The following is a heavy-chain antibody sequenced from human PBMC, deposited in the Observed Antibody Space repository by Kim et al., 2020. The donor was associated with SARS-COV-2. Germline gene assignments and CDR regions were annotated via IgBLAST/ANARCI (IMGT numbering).Heavy chain of an antibody. CDR3: ATGGFYEGRG. J-gene: IGHJ4*02. CDR2: SST. D-gene: IGHD2-2*01. Sequence: SSTTYAASVKGRFIISRETAENTLYLEMSGLRAEDTAVFYCATGGFYEGRGWGQGTLVTVSS. V-gene: IGHV3-74*01.